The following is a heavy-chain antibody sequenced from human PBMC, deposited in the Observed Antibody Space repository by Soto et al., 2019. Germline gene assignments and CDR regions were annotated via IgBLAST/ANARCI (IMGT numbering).Heavy chain of an antibody. CDR3: ARDKDWAFDY. V-gene: IGHV3-48*04. D-gene: IGHD3-9*01. J-gene: IGHJ4*02. Sequence: SGGSLRLSCVASGFTFSSYSMVWVRQAPGKGLEWVSYIFVSSTIIHYADSVKGRFTVSRDNAQNSLFLLMNSLRAEDTAVYYCARDKDWAFDYWGQGTLVTVSS. CDR1: GFTFSSYS. CDR2: IFVSSTII.